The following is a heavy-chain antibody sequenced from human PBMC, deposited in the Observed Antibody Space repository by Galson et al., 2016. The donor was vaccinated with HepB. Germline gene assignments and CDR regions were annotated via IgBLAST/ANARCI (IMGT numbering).Heavy chain of an antibody. CDR1: GGSISSYY. CDR2: IYYSGST. V-gene: IGHV4-59*01. Sequence: ETLSLTCTVSGGSISSYYWSWIRQPPGKGLEWIGYIYYSGSTNYNPSLKSRVTISVDTSKNQLSLTLSSVTAADTAVYYCATAIKFMVREDNWFDPWGQGTLVTVSS. J-gene: IGHJ5*02. CDR3: ATAIKFMVREDNWFDP. D-gene: IGHD3-10*01.